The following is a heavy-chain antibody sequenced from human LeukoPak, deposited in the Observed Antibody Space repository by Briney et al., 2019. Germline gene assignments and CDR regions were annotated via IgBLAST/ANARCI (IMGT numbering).Heavy chain of an antibody. CDR3: ARGGGGDELDY. Sequence: PSETLSLTCTVSGGSISSYYWSWIRQPPGKGLEWIGYIYYSGSTNYNPSLKSRVTISVDTSKNQFSLKLSSVTAADTAVYYCARGGGGDELDYWGQGTLVTVSS. CDR2: IYYSGST. J-gene: IGHJ4*02. V-gene: IGHV4-59*01. CDR1: GGSISSYY. D-gene: IGHD3-16*01.